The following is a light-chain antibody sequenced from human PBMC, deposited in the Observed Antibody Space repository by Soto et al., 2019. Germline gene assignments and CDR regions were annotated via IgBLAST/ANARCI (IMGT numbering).Light chain of an antibody. CDR3: QHYNTYSTWT. CDR1: QSTSSW. V-gene: IGKV1-5*01. Sequence: DIQMTQSPSTLSASVGDRVTITCRASQSTSSWLSWYQQKPGKAPKLLIYDASSLQSGVPSRFSGSGSGTEFTLTISGLQPDDFATYYCQHYNTYSTWTFGQGTKVDIK. J-gene: IGKJ1*01. CDR2: DAS.